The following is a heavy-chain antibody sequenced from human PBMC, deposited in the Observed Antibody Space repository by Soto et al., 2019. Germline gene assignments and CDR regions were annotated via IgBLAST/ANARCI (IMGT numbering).Heavy chain of an antibody. Sequence: EVQLVETGGGLIQPGGSLRLSCTASGFTVSRNYMTWVRQAPGKGLEWVSVIYSGGNTYYADSVKGRFTSSRDKSKNTPYLQMNSLRAEDTAVYYCAGATGRYWGQGTLVTVSS. CDR3: AGATGRY. J-gene: IGHJ4*02. CDR1: GFTVSRNY. D-gene: IGHD1-1*01. V-gene: IGHV3-53*02. CDR2: IYSGGNT.